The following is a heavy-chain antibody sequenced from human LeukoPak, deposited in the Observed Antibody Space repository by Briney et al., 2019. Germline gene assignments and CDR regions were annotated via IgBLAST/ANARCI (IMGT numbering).Heavy chain of an antibody. CDR1: GGSISSYY. Sequence: PSETLSLTCTVSGGSISSYYWSWIRQPPGKGLEWIGYIYYSGSTNYNPSLKSRVTILVDTSKNQFSLKLSSVTAADTAVYYCARGSGGIPSPAFDIWGQGTMVTVSS. CDR3: ARGSGGIPSPAFDI. V-gene: IGHV4-59*01. D-gene: IGHD3-16*01. J-gene: IGHJ3*02. CDR2: IYYSGST.